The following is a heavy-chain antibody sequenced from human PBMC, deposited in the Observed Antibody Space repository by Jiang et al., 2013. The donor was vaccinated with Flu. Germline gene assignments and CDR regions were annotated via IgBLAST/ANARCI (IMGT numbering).Heavy chain of an antibody. D-gene: IGHD3-16*01. CDR2: VYDILSTT. V-gene: IGHV4-59*08. J-gene: IGHJ4*02. CDR3: ARHKGGSPTPGFDS. CDR1: DDSISSFY. Sequence: GPGLVKPSETLSLTCAVSDDSISSFYWSWIRQPPGKGLEWIGYVYDILSTTNYNPSLKSRVTISVDTSKNQFSLKLSSVTAADTAVYYCARHKGGSPTPGFDSWGQGTLVTVSS.